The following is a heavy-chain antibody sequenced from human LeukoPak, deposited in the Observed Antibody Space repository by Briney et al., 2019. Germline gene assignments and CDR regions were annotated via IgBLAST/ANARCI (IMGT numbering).Heavy chain of an antibody. Sequence: PSETLSLTCAVSGGSIGSSNWWSWVRQPPGRGLEWIGEIYHSVGTNYNPSLKSRVTISIDKSKNQFSLKLNSVTAADTAVYYCARSGIAAAGPIFAFDYWGQGTLVTVSS. V-gene: IGHV4-4*02. D-gene: IGHD6-13*01. CDR1: GGSIGSSNW. CDR2: IYHSVGT. CDR3: ARSGIAAAGPIFAFDY. J-gene: IGHJ4*02.